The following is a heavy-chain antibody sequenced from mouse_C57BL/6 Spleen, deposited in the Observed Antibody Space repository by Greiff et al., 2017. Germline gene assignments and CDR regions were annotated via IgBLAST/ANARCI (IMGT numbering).Heavy chain of an antibody. CDR3: ARHEVGLDY. CDR1: GFTFSDYY. D-gene: IGHD1-1*01. V-gene: IGHV5-12*01. CDR2: ISNGGGST. J-gene: IGHJ2*01. Sequence: EVKLVESGGGLVQPGGSLKLSCAASGFTFSDYYMYWVRQTPEKRLEWVAYISNGGGSTYYPDTVKGRFTISRDNAKNTLYLQMSRLKSEDTAMYYCARHEVGLDYWGQGTTLTVSS.